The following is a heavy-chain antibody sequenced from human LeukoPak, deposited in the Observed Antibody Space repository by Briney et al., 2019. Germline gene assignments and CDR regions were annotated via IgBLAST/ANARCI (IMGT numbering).Heavy chain of an antibody. CDR3: ARATIYGYMDY. J-gene: IGHJ4*02. V-gene: IGHV4-4*09. D-gene: IGHD3-16*02. CDR2: IHNSGSA. Sequence: SETLSLTCTVSGGSISGYYWSWLRQPPGKGLDWIGYIHNSGSANYSPSLKSRFTISIETSKNQFSLDLRSVAASDTAVYFCARATIYGYMDYWGQGTLVTVSS. CDR1: GGSISGYY.